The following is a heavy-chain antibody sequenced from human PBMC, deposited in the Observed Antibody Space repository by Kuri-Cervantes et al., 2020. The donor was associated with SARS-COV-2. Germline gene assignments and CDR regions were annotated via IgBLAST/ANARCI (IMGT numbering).Heavy chain of an antibody. CDR2: ISGSGGST. CDR3: AKGGSQIVVVPAAILCYFDY. D-gene: IGHD2-2*02. J-gene: IGHJ4*02. V-gene: IGHV3-23*01. Sequence: ETLSLTCAASGFTFSSYAMSWVRQAPGKGLEWVSAISGSGGSTYYADSVKGRFTISRDNSKNTLYLQMNSLRAEDTAVYYCAKGGSQIVVVPAAILCYFDYWGQGTLVTDSS. CDR1: GFTFSSYA.